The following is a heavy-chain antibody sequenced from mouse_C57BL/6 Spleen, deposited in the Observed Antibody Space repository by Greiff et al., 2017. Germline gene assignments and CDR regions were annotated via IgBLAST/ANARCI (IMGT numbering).Heavy chain of an antibody. CDR3: ARQGDDYLDY. CDR1: GFTFSSYG. V-gene: IGHV5-6*01. J-gene: IGHJ2*01. CDR2: ISSGGSYT. D-gene: IGHD2-3*01. Sequence: EVHLVESGGDLVKPGGSLKLSCAASGFTFSSYGMSWVRQTPDKRLEWVATISSGGSYTYYPDSVKGRFTISRDNAKNTLYLQMSSLKSEDTAMYYCARQGDDYLDYWGQGTTLTVSS.